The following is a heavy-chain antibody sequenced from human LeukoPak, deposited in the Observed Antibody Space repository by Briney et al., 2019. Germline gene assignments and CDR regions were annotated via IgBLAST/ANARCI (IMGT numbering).Heavy chain of an antibody. D-gene: IGHD2-15*01. CDR2: ISASGSHI. J-gene: IGHJ4*02. V-gene: IGHV3-21*01. CDR1: GFSFSRYS. Sequence: GGSLRLSCAASGFSFSRYSMHWVRQPPGKGLEWVSSISASGSHIYYADSVKGRFSISRDSARNSVYVQMSSLRAEDTAVYYCARGPQFCSGGSCFGYYFDYSGQGALVTVSS. CDR3: ARGPQFCSGGSCFGYYFDY.